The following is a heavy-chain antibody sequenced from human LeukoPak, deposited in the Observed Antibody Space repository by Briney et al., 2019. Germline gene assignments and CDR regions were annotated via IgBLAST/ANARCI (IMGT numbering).Heavy chain of an antibody. CDR3: ARISSSNWYNERGAFDV. V-gene: IGHV4-59*01. J-gene: IGHJ3*01. Sequence: GSLRLSCAASGFTFSSSWMTWVRQPPGKGLEWIGFVYYTGSTNYSPTLKSRVTISVDTSKNQFSLKLRSVTAADTAVYYCARISSSNWYNERGAFDVWGQGTMVTVSS. CDR2: VYYTGST. D-gene: IGHD6-13*01. CDR1: GFTFSSSW.